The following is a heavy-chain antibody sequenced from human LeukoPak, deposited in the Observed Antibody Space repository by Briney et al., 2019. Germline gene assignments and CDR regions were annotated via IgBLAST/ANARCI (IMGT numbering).Heavy chain of an antibody. V-gene: IGHV1-2*02. Sequence: GASVKVSCKASGYTFTGYYMHWVRQAPGQGLGWMGWINPNSGGTNYAQKFQGRVTMTRDTSTSTAYMELSRLRSDDTAVYYCAREMATTRDAFDIWGQGTMVTVSS. CDR3: AREMATTRDAFDI. J-gene: IGHJ3*02. CDR2: INPNSGGT. D-gene: IGHD5-24*01. CDR1: GYTFTGYY.